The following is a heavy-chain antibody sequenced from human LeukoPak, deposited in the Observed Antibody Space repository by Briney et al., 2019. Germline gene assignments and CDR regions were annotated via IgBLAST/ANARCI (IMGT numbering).Heavy chain of an antibody. CDR3: ARENDILTGYCVDY. J-gene: IGHJ4*02. D-gene: IGHD3-9*01. V-gene: IGHV1-18*01. CDR1: GYTFTSYG. Sequence: GASVKVSCKASGYTFTSYGISWVRQAPGQGLEWMGWISAYNGNTNYAQKLQGRVTMTTDTSTSTAYMELRSLRSEDTAVYYCARENDILTGYCVDYWGQGTLVTVSS. CDR2: ISAYNGNT.